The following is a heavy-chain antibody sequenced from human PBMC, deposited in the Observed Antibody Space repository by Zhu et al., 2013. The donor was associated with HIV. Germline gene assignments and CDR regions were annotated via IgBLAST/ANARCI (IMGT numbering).Heavy chain of an antibody. J-gene: IGHJ6*03. CDR1: GGSFSGYY. CDR3: ARRIVVVPAAISYMDV. Sequence: QVQLQQWGAGLLKPSETLSLTCAVYGGSFSGYYWSWIRQPPGKGLEWIGEINHSGSTNYNPSLKSRVTISVDTSKNQFSLKLSSVTAADTAVYYCARRIVVVPAAISYMDVWGKGTTVTVSS. CDR2: INHSGST. D-gene: IGHD2-2*01. V-gene: IGHV4-34*01.